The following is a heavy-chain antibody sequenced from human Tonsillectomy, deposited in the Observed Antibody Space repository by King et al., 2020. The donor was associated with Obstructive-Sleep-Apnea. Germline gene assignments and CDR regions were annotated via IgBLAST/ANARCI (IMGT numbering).Heavy chain of an antibody. D-gene: IGHD3-3*01. CDR2: ISASGGST. V-gene: IGHV3-23*04. Sequence: VQLVESRGGLIQPGGSLRLSCAASGFTFSSYAMSWVRQAPGKGLEWVSAISASGGSTYYADSVKGRFTISRDNSKNTLYLQMNSLRAEDTAVYYCAKRLRFLEWLSFDYWGQGTLVTVSS. CDR1: GFTFSSYA. J-gene: IGHJ4*02. CDR3: AKRLRFLEWLSFDY.